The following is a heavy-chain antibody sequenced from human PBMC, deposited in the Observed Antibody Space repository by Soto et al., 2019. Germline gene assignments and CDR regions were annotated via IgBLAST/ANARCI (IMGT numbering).Heavy chain of an antibody. CDR2: ISFDGSTQ. J-gene: IGHJ4*02. CDR3: AREGVFGLVKIIPPDY. V-gene: IGHV3-30*03. Sequence: VQLFESGGGVAQPGRSLRLSCRASGFGFSSYGMLWVRQAPGKGPEWVAFISFDGSTQYYADSVRGRFTISRDNSENTLYLQLDTLRVEDTAMYYCAREGVFGLVKIIPPDYWGQGAQVTVSA. CDR1: GFGFSSYG. D-gene: IGHD3-3*01.